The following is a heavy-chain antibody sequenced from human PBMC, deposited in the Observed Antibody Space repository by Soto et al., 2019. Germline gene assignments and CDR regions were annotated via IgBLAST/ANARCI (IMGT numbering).Heavy chain of an antibody. J-gene: IGHJ4*02. V-gene: IGHV1-2*02. D-gene: IGHD6-13*01. CDR2: INPKTGST. CDR3: AQILSAAGFDY. Sequence: ASVKVSCKASRYTFTDYFIHWVRQAPGQGLEWVAWINPKTGSTLYAQKFQGKVTLTRDTSINTAYMELSRLTSDDTAVYYCAQILSAAGFDYWGQGTLVTVSS. CDR1: RYTFTDYF.